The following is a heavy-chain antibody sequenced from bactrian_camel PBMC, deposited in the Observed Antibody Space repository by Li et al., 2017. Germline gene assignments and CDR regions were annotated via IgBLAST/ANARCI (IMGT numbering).Heavy chain of an antibody. CDR2: IDRDGTT. J-gene: IGHJ4*01. Sequence: HVQLVESGGGSVQAGGSLRLSCTASGYTSGVNCMGWFRQAPGKEREGVAAIDRDGTTRYADSVKGRFTISKDNAKNTLYLQMNSLKPEDTAIYYCAAAKGLPGLLRGGYLSARSYNYWGRGTQVTVS. D-gene: IGHD3*01. CDR3: AAAKGLPGLLRGGYLSARSYNY. CDR1: GYTSGVNC. V-gene: IGHV3S53*01.